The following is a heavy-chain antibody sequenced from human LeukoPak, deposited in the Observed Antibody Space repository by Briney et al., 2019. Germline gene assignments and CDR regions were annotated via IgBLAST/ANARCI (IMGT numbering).Heavy chain of an antibody. D-gene: IGHD5-12*01. CDR2: ISYDGSNK. CDR3: ARDHGSGYDLSAVAFDY. V-gene: IGHV3-30*04. J-gene: IGHJ4*02. Sequence: PGGSLRLSCAASGFTFSSYAMHWVRQAPGKGLEWVAVISYDGSNKYYADSVKGRFTISRDNSKNTLYLQMNSLRAEDTAVYYCARDHGSGYDLSAVAFDYWGQGTLVTVSS. CDR1: GFTFSSYA.